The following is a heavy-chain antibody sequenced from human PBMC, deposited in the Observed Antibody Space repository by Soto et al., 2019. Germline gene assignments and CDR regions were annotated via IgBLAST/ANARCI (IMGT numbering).Heavy chain of an antibody. CDR2: IIPIFGTA. J-gene: IGHJ6*02. D-gene: IGHD2-15*01. V-gene: IGHV1-69*12. Sequence: QVQLVQSGAEVKKPGSSVKVSCKASGGTFSSYAISWVRQAPGQGLEWMGGIIPIFGTANYAQKFQGRVTITADESTSTAYMELSTLRAEDPVVDKWARVRGIVGVVAGRYGMDFWGQGTTVTVSS. CDR3: ARVRGIVGVVAGRYGMDF. CDR1: GGTFSSYA.